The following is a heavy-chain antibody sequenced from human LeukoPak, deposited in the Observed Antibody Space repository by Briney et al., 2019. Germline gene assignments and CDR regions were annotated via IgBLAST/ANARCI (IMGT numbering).Heavy chain of an antibody. J-gene: IGHJ4*02. D-gene: IGHD4-17*01. CDR2: ISYDGSNK. Sequence: GGSLRLSCAASGFTFSSYAMHWVRQAPGKGLEWVAVISYDGSNKYYADSVKGRFTISRDNSKNTLYLQMNSLRAEDTAIFYCARDHYADYLFDYWGQGTLVTVSS. V-gene: IGHV3-30-3*01. CDR1: GFTFSSYA. CDR3: ARDHYADYLFDY.